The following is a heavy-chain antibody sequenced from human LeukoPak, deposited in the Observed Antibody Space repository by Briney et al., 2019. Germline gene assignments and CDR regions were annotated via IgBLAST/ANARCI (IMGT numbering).Heavy chain of an antibody. CDR1: GFTFGSYA. Sequence: GGSLRLSXAASGFTFGSYAMSWVRQAPGKGLEWLSAISGSGGSTYYADSVKGRFTISRDNSKNTLYLQMNSLRAEDTAVYYCAKHPLRITIFGVVPPDYWGQGTLVTISS. CDR2: ISGSGGST. V-gene: IGHV3-23*01. D-gene: IGHD3-3*01. J-gene: IGHJ4*02. CDR3: AKHPLRITIFGVVPPDY.